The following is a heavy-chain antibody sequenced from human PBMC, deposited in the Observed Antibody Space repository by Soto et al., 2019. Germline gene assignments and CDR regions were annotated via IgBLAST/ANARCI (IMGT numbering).Heavy chain of an antibody. J-gene: IGHJ5*02. CDR2: ISHDGSNK. CDR1: GFTFSSYG. V-gene: IGHV3-30*18. D-gene: IGHD6-19*01. CDR3: AKDQVSSGWYKWSWFDP. Sequence: GGSLRLSCAASGFTFSSYGMNWVRQAPGKGLEWVAVISHDGSNKDYADSVKGRFTISRDNSKNTLYLQMNSLRTEDTAVYSCAKDQVSSGWYKWSWFDPWGQGTLVTVSS.